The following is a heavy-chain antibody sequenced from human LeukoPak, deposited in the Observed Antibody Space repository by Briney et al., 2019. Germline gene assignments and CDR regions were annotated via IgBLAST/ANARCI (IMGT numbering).Heavy chain of an antibody. D-gene: IGHD4-17*01. Sequence: ASVKVSCKASGGTFSSYAISWVRQAPGQGLEWMGWINPNSGGTNYAQKFQGRVTMTRDTSISTAYMELSRLRSDDTAVYYCARGYGTDYWGQGTLVTVSS. CDR2: INPNSGGT. V-gene: IGHV1-2*02. CDR1: GGTFSSYA. CDR3: ARGYGTDY. J-gene: IGHJ4*02.